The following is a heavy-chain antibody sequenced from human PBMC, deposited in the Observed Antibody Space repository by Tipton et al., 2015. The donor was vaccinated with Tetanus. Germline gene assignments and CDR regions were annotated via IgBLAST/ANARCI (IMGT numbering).Heavy chain of an antibody. J-gene: IGHJ5*02. V-gene: IGHV4-31*03. D-gene: IGHD3-10*01. Sequence: TLSLTCTVSGVSISSGGYYWTWIRQHPGRGLEWIGYVYYTGNTQYSPSLTSRLSMSVDTSKNQFSLKLSSVTAADTAVYYCARSDMVRGVNWFDPWGQGTLVTVSS. CDR3: ARSDMVRGVNWFDP. CDR1: GVSISSGGYY. CDR2: VYYTGNT.